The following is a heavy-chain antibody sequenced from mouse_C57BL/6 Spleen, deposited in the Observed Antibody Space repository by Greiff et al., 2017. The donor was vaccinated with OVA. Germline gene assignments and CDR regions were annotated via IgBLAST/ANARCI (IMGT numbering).Heavy chain of an antibody. D-gene: IGHD2-3*01. V-gene: IGHV1-15*01. J-gene: IGHJ2*01. CDR3: TRKVDGYYYFDY. CDR2: IDPETGGT. CDR1: GYTFTDYE. Sequence: VQLQQSGAELVRPGASVTLSCKASGYTFTDYEMHWVKQTPVHGLEWIGAIDPETGGTAYNQKFKGKAILTADKSSSTAYMELRSLTSEDSAVYYCTRKVDGYYYFDYWGKGTTLTVSS.